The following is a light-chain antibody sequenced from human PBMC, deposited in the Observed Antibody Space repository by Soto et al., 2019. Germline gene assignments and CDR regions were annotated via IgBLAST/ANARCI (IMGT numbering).Light chain of an antibody. J-gene: IGKJ3*01. CDR2: WAS. CDR1: QSVLYSSNAKNY. Sequence: DIVMTQSPDSLAVSLGERATINCKSSQSVLYSSNAKNYLAWYQQKPGHPPKLLIYWASTRESGVPGRFIGSGSGTDFSLTISSLQAEDVAVYYCQQYFSAPFTFGPGTKVSIK. CDR3: QQYFSAPFT. V-gene: IGKV4-1*01.